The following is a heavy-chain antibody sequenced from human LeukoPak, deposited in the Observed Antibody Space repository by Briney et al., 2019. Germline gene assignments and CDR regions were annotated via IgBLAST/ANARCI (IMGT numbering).Heavy chain of an antibody. J-gene: IGHJ3*02. CDR1: GFTFSTYW. V-gene: IGHV3-7*01. CDR3: ARKIYSNYWYDAFDI. CDR2: IKPDGSEK. Sequence: QSGGSLRLSCTASGFTFSTYWMSWVRQAPGKGLEWVANIKPDGSEKYYVDSVKGRFTISRDNAKTSLYLQMNSLGAEDTAIYYCARKIYSNYWYDAFDIWGQGTMVTVTS. D-gene: IGHD4-11*01.